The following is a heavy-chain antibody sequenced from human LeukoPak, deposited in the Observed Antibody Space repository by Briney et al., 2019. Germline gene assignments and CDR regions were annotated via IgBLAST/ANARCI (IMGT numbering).Heavy chain of an antibody. D-gene: IGHD4-17*01. V-gene: IGHV3-21*01. J-gene: IGHJ4*02. CDR2: ISSSSSYI. CDR1: GFTFSSYS. CDR3: AREDSTVTGYYFDY. Sequence: PGGSLRLSCAASGFTFSSYSMNWVRQAPGKGLEWVSSISSSSSYIYYADSVKGRFTISRDNAKNSLYLQMNSLRAEDTAVYYCAREDSTVTGYYFDYWGQGTLVTVSS.